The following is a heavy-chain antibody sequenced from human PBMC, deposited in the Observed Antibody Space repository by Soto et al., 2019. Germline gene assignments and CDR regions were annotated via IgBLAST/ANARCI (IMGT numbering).Heavy chain of an antibody. CDR3: ARHYCRGGSCYLDY. V-gene: IGHV4-59*08. J-gene: IGHJ4*02. CDR1: GDSISSYY. CDR2: IYHSGST. Sequence: QVQLQESGPGLVKPSETLSLTCTVSGDSISSYYWSWIRQPPGKGLEWTGNIYHSGSTNYSPSLKSRVTISVDTSKNQFSLKLTSVTAADTAVYSCARHYCRGGSCYLDYWGQGTLVTVSS. D-gene: IGHD2-15*01.